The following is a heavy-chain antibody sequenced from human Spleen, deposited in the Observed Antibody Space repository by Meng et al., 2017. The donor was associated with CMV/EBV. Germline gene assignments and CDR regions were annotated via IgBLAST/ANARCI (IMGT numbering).Heavy chain of an antibody. Sequence: SETLSLTCAIYGESFSDHYWSWIRQHPGKGLEWIGYIYYSGSTYYNPSLKSRVTISVDTSKNQFSLKLSSVTAADTAVYYCARDSSSFCYAFDIWGQGTMVTVSS. CDR3: ARDSSSFCYAFDI. CDR2: IYYSGST. V-gene: IGHV4-31*11. J-gene: IGHJ3*02. D-gene: IGHD6-6*01. CDR1: GESFSDHY.